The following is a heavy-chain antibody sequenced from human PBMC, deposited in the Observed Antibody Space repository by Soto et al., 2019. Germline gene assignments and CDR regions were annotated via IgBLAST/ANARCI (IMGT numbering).Heavy chain of an antibody. Sequence: PSETLSLTCTVSGGSISSYYWSWIRQPPGKGLEWIGYIYYSGSTNYNPSLKSRVTISVDTSKNQFSLKLSSVTAADTAVYYCARHGSGWYHMDVWGKGTTVTVSS. D-gene: IGHD6-19*01. CDR3: ARHGSGWYHMDV. V-gene: IGHV4-59*08. CDR1: GGSISSYY. J-gene: IGHJ6*03. CDR2: IYYSGST.